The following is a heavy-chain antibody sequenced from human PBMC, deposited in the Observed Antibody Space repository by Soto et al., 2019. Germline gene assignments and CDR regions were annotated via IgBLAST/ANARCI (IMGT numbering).Heavy chain of an antibody. J-gene: IGHJ6*02. Sequence: PVGSLRLSCAASGFTFSSYWMHWVRQAPGKGLVWVSRINSDGSSTSYADSVKGRFTISRDDAKNTLYLQMNSLRAEDTAVYYCARDTGYCSGGSCYIGDYYYGMDVWGQGTTVTVSS. CDR1: GFTFSSYW. CDR3: ARDTGYCSGGSCYIGDYYYGMDV. D-gene: IGHD2-15*01. CDR2: INSDGSST. V-gene: IGHV3-74*01.